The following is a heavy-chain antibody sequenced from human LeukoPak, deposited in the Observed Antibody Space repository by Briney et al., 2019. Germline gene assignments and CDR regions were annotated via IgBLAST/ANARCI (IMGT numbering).Heavy chain of an antibody. V-gene: IGHV3-48*01. J-gene: IGHJ4*02. D-gene: IGHD2-15*01. CDR1: GFTFSSYG. CDR3: ARIPGVAVVAAPFDY. Sequence: PGGSLRLSCAASGFTFSSYGMHWVRQAPGKGLEWVSYISSSSSTIYYADSVKGRFTISRDNAKNSLYLQMNSLRAEDTAVYYCARIPGVAVVAAPFDYWGQGTLVTVSS. CDR2: ISSSSSTI.